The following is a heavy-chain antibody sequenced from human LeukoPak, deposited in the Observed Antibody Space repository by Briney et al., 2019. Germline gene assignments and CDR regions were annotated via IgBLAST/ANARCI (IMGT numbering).Heavy chain of an antibody. Sequence: SETLSLTCTVSGGSISSYYWSWIRRPPGKGLEWIGYIYYSGSTNYNPSLKSRVTISVDTSKNQFSLKLSSVTAADTAVYYCARSLSKLVGFPYYYYYGMDVWGQGTTVTVSS. CDR2: IYYSGST. CDR1: GGSISSYY. CDR3: ARSLSKLVGFPYYYYYGMDV. J-gene: IGHJ6*02. D-gene: IGHD3-9*01. V-gene: IGHV4-59*01.